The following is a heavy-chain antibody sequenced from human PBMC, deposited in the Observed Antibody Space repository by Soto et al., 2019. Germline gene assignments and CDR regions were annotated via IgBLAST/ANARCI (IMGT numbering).Heavy chain of an antibody. J-gene: IGHJ4*02. CDR2: IRSKTDDGPT. V-gene: IGHV3-15*05. D-gene: IGHD4-17*01. CDR1: GFTFSNAW. Sequence: PGGSLRLSCAASGFTFSNAWMTWVRQAPGKGLEWVGRIRSKTDDGPTDYAAPVKGRFTISRDDTGNTLYLQMNSLKTEDTAVYYCTTQPTTSVTLLHYWGAGTLVTVSS. CDR3: TTQPTTSVTLLHY.